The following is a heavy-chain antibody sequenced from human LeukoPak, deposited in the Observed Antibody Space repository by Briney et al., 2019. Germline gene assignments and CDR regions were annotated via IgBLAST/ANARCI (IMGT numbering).Heavy chain of an antibody. D-gene: IGHD6-19*01. V-gene: IGHV3-48*03. CDR3: TTTDAVARSFDC. CDR1: GFTFSSYE. J-gene: IGHJ4*02. CDR2: ISSSGSTI. Sequence: GGSLRLSCAASGFTFSSYEMNWVRQAPGKGLEWVSYISSSGSTICYADSVKGRFTISRDNAKNSLYLQMNSLRAEDTAVYYCTTTDAVARSFDCWGQGTLVTVSS.